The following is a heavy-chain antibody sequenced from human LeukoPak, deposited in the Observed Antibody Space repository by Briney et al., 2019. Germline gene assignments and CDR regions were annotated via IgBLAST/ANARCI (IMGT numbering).Heavy chain of an antibody. CDR1: GGSFSGYY. V-gene: IGHV4-34*01. Sequence: KPSETLSLTCDVYGGSFSGYYWSWIRQPPGKGLEWIGEINHSGSTNYNPSLKSRVTISVDTSKNQFSLKLSSVTAADTAVYYCATGYSSGWVVYWGQGTLVTVSS. J-gene: IGHJ4*02. D-gene: IGHD6-19*01. CDR3: ATGYSSGWVVY. CDR2: INHSGST.